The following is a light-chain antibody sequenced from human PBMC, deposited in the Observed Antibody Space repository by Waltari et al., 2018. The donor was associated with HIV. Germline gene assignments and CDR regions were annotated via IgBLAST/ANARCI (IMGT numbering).Light chain of an antibody. CDR3: QAWDSNVVV. CDR2: QDN. Sequence: SYELTQPPSMSVSPGQTANIVCSGDKLGDKYVSWYQQKPGQSPVLVIYQDNKRPSGIPERFSGSSSGNTATLTIRGAHSLDEADFYWQAWDSNVVVFGGGTKLTVL. J-gene: IGLJ2*01. CDR1: KLGDKY. V-gene: IGLV3-1*01.